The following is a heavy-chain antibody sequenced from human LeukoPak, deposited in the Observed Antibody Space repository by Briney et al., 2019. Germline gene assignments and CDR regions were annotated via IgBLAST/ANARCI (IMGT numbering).Heavy chain of an antibody. Sequence: SVKVSCKASGGTFSSYAISWVRQAPGQGLEWMGGIIPIFGTANYAQKFQGRVTITADESTSTAYMELSSLRSEDTAVYYCARDRLVQQWPLIDYWGQGTLVTVSS. CDR3: ARDRLVQQWPLIDY. V-gene: IGHV1-69*01. J-gene: IGHJ4*02. CDR1: GGTFSSYA. CDR2: IIPIFGTA. D-gene: IGHD6-19*01.